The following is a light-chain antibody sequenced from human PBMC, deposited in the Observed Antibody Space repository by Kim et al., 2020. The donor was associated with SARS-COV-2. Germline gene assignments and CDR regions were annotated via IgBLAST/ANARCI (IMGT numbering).Light chain of an antibody. CDR2: DVR. CDR3: SSYTSSSTLV. CDR1: SSDVGGYND. J-gene: IGLJ1*01. Sequence: GQAHTISCTGTSSDVGGYNDVSWYQRHPGKAPRLMIYDVRHRPSGVSNRFAGSEAGNTASLTISGLQAEDEADYYWSSYTSSSTLVFGTGTKVTVL. V-gene: IGLV2-14*03.